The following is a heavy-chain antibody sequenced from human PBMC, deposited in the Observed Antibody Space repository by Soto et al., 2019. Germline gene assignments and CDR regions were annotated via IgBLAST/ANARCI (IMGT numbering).Heavy chain of an antibody. CDR1: GYSFTSYW. Sequence: PGESLKISCKGSGYSFTSYWISWVRQMPGKGLEWMGRIDPSDSYTNYSPSFQGHVTISADKSISTAYLQWSSLKASDTAMYYCARCRNVNSWCYYGMDVWGQGTTVTVSS. V-gene: IGHV5-10-1*01. CDR2: IDPSDSYT. CDR3: ARCRNVNSWCYYGMDV. D-gene: IGHD6-13*01. J-gene: IGHJ6*02.